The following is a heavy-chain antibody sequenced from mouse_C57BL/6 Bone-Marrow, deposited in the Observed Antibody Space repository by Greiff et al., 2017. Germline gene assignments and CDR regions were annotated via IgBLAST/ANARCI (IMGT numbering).Heavy chain of an antibody. CDR3: ARDKGYDYDGFAY. CDR2: ISDGGSYT. J-gene: IGHJ3*01. V-gene: IGHV5-4*01. D-gene: IGHD2-4*01. Sequence: EVQLVESGGGLVKPGGSLKLSCAASGFTFSSYAMSWVRQTPEKRLEWVATISDGGSYTYYPDNVKGRFTISRDNAKNNLYLQMSHLNSEDTAMYYCARDKGYDYDGFAYWGQGTLVTVSA. CDR1: GFTFSSYA.